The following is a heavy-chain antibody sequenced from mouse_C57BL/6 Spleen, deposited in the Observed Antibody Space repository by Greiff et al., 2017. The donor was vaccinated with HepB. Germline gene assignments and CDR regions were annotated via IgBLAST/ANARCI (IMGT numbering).Heavy chain of an antibody. CDR2: IYPGDGDT. V-gene: IGHV1-80*01. CDR3: APYDGYKYYFDY. Sequence: VKLQQSGAELVKPGASVKISCKASGYAFSSYWMNWVKQRPGKGLEWIGQIYPGDGDTNYNGKFKGKATLTADKSSSTAYMQLSSLTSEDSAVYFCAPYDGYKYYFDYWGQGTTLTVSS. J-gene: IGHJ2*01. D-gene: IGHD2-3*01. CDR1: GYAFSSYW.